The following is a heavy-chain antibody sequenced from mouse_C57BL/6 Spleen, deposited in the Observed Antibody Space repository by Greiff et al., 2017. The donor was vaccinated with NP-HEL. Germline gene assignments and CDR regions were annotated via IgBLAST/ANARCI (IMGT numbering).Heavy chain of an antibody. CDR1: GFTFSDYG. D-gene: IGHD2-4*01. J-gene: IGHJ4*01. CDR3: ARAITYDYESYAMDY. V-gene: IGHV5-17*01. CDR2: ISSGSSTI. Sequence: EVQRVESGGGLVKPGGSLKLSCAASGFTFSDYGMHWVRQAPEKGLEWVAYISSGSSTIYYADTVKGRFTISRDNAKNTLFLQMTSLRSEDTAMYYCARAITYDYESYAMDYWGQGTSVTVSS.